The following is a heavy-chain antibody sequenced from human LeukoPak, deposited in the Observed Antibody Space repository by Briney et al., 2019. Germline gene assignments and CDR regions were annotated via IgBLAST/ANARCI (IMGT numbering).Heavy chain of an antibody. V-gene: IGHV4-61*01. CDR1: GYSISSGYY. D-gene: IGHD5-24*01. CDR2: IYYSGST. Sequence: PSETLSLTCAVSGYSISSGYYWSWIRQPPGKGLEWIGYIYYSGSTNYNPSLKSRVTISVDTSKNQFSLKLSSVTAADTAVYYCAGRRDGYNSRLSYDYWGQGTLVTVSS. J-gene: IGHJ4*02. CDR3: AGRRDGYNSRLSYDY.